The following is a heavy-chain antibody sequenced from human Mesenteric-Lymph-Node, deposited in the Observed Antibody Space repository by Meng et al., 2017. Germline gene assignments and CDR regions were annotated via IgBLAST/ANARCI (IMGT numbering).Heavy chain of an antibody. D-gene: IGHD5-18*01. J-gene: IGHJ4*02. CDR2: INQDGSTK. Sequence: GESLKISCAASGFIFSSNWMTWVRQAPGKGLEWVANINQDGSTKYYVDSVKGRFTISRDNAKNSLYLQMNSLRGEDTAVYYCARVWSGGYTYGYVWGQGTLVTVSS. V-gene: IGHV3-7*01. CDR3: ARVWSGGYTYGYV. CDR1: GFIFSSNW.